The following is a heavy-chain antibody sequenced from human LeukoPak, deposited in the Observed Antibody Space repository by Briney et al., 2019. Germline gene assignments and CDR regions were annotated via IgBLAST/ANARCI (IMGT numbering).Heavy chain of an antibody. Sequence: PGGSLRLSCAASGFTFSSYAMSWVHQAPGKGLEWVSAISGSGGSTYYADSVKGRFTISRDNSKNTLYLQMNSLRSEDTAVYYCATDSYYYDSSGSSGPLFPTHWGQGTLVTVSS. CDR1: GFTFSSYA. J-gene: IGHJ1*01. CDR2: ISGSGGST. D-gene: IGHD3-22*01. V-gene: IGHV3-23*01. CDR3: ATDSYYYDSSGSSGPLFPTH.